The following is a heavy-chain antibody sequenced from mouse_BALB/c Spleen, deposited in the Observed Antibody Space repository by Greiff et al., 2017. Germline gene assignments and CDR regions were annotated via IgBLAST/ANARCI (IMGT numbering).Heavy chain of an antibody. CDR3: ARNFDY. Sequence: EVQLQESGGGLVQPGGSRKLSCAASGFTFSSFGMHWVRQAPEKGLEWVAYISSGSSTIYYADTVKGRFTISRDNPKNTLFLQMTSLRSEDTAMYYCARNFDYWGQGTTLTVSS. V-gene: IGHV5-17*02. CDR1: GFTFSSFG. CDR2: ISSGSSTI. J-gene: IGHJ2*01.